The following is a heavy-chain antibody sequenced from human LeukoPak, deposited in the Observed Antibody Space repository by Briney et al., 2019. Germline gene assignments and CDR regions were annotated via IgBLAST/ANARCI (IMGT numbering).Heavy chain of an antibody. CDR3: ARGSSGWADY. CDR2: IYSDGSST. CDR1: GFTFSSYW. V-gene: IGHV3-74*01. D-gene: IGHD6-19*01. J-gene: IGHJ4*02. Sequence: PGGSLRLSCAASGFTFSSYWMHWVRQAPGKGLVWVSRIYSDGSSTSNADSVKGRFTISRDNAKNTLYLQMNSLRAEDTAMYYCARGSSGWADYWGQGTLVTVPS.